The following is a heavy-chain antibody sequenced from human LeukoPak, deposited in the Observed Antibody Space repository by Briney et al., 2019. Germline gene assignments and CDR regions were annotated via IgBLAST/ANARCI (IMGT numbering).Heavy chain of an antibody. V-gene: IGHV3-7*01. J-gene: IGHJ4*02. D-gene: IGHD5-18*01. Sequence: PGGSLRLSCAASGFTFSSYWMSWVRQAPGKGLEWVANIKQDGSEKYYVDSVKGRFTISRDNAKNSLYLQMNSLRAEDTAVYYCANQWIQLWSPFDYWGQGTLVTVSS. CDR1: GFTFSSYW. CDR3: ANQWIQLWSPFDY. CDR2: IKQDGSEK.